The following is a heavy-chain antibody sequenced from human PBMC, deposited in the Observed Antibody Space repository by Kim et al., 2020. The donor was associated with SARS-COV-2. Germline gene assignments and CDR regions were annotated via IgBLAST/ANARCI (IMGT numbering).Heavy chain of an antibody. CDR1: GGTFSSYA. J-gene: IGHJ4*02. D-gene: IGHD3-22*01. CDR3: ARVDYYDSSGYGF. Sequence: SVKVSCKASGGTFSSYAISWVRQAPGQGLEWMGGIIPIFGTANYAQKFQGRVTITADESTSTAYMELRSVRSEDTAVYYCARVDYYDSSGYGFWGQGTLVTVSS. CDR2: IIPIFGTA. V-gene: IGHV1-69*13.